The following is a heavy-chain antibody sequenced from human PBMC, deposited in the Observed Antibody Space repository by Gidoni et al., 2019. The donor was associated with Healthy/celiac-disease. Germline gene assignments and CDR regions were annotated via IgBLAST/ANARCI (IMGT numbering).Heavy chain of an antibody. CDR2: SDSGGST. CDR1: GFTVSSHN. J-gene: IGHJ4*02. CDR3: ARGRYDSSGYQGYYFDY. D-gene: IGHD3-22*01. Sequence: EVQLVESGGGLVRPGGSLRLSCAASGFTVSSHNMSWVRQAPGKGLEWVSVSDSGGSTYYTDSVKGRFTISRYNSKNTLYLQMNSRRAEDTAVYYCARGRYDSSGYQGYYFDYWGQGTLVTVSS. V-gene: IGHV3-66*02.